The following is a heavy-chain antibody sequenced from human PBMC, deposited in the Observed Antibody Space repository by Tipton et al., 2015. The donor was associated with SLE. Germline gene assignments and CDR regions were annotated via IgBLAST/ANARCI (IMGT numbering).Heavy chain of an antibody. V-gene: IGHV4-61*09. CDR1: GGSISSGSYY. CDR2: IYFSGGA. Sequence: LRLSCTVSGGSISSGSYYWSWIRQPAGKRLEWIGHIYFSGGANYNPSLKSRVTISVNTSKNQFSLKLSSVTAADTAVYYCARAGGGDSNWFDPWGQGTLVTVSS. D-gene: IGHD2-21*01. CDR3: ARAGGGDSNWFDP. J-gene: IGHJ5*02.